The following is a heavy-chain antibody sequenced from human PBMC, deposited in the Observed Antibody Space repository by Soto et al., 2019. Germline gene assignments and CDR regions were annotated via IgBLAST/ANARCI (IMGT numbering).Heavy chain of an antibody. D-gene: IGHD3-3*01. Sequence: SETLSLTCTVSGGSISSYYWSWIRQPPGKGLEWIGYIYYSGSTNYNPSLKSRVTISVDTSKNQFSLKLSSVTAADTAVYYCARDSANYDFWSGARYYYYYMDVWGKGTTVTVSS. CDR2: IYYSGST. J-gene: IGHJ6*03. CDR1: GGSISSYY. V-gene: IGHV4-59*01. CDR3: ARDSANYDFWSGARYYYYYMDV.